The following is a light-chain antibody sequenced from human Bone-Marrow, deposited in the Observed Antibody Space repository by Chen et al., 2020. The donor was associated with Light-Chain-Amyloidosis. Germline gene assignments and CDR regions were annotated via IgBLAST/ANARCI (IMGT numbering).Light chain of an antibody. J-gene: IGLJ3*02. CDR3: QVWDRSSDRPV. CDR2: DDS. V-gene: IGLV3-21*02. Sequence: SYVLTQPSSVSVAPGQTATIACGGNNIGSTSVHWYQQTPGQAPLLVVYDDSGRPSGIPERWSGSNSGTTATLTISRVEAGDEADYYCQVWDRSSDRPVFGGGTKLTVL. CDR1: NIGSTS.